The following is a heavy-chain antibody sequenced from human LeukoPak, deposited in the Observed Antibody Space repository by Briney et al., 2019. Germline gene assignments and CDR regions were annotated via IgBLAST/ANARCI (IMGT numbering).Heavy chain of an antibody. CDR3: VRGSSSN. J-gene: IGHJ4*02. D-gene: IGHD2-2*01. CDR1: GLNITKYW. V-gene: IGHV3-7*04. Sequence: GGSLRLSCALSGLNITKYWMSWVRQAPGKRLEWVANISPDGSDIQCLDSVRDRFTVSRDNARNSLYLEMNRLRVEDTAIYYCVRGSSSNWGQGTLVTVSS. CDR2: ISPDGSDI.